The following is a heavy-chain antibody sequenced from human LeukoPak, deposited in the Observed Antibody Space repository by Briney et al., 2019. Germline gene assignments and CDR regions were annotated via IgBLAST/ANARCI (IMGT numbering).Heavy chain of an antibody. Sequence: GGSLRLSCAASGFTLDDYAIHWVRQAPGKGLEWVSLISWDGGDSYYADSVKGRFTISRDNSKKSLYLQMNSLRAEDTAVYYCASQRWLQSSFDYWGQGTLVTVSS. V-gene: IGHV3-43D*03. CDR3: ASQRWLQSSFDY. D-gene: IGHD5-24*01. CDR2: ISWDGGDS. J-gene: IGHJ4*02. CDR1: GFTLDDYA.